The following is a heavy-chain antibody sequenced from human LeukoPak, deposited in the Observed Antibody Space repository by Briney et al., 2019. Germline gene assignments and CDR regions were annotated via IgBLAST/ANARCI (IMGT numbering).Heavy chain of an antibody. V-gene: IGHV1-18*01. CDR2: ISAYNGNT. Sequence: VASVKVSCKASGYTFTSYGISWVRQAPGQGLEWMGWISAYNGNTNYAQKLQGRVTMTTDTSTSTAYMELRGLRSDDTAVYYCARDRTRSYSSGWPTRNGMLPDYWGQGTLVTVSS. D-gene: IGHD6-19*01. CDR1: GYTFTSYG. CDR3: ARDRTRSYSSGWPTRNGMLPDY. J-gene: IGHJ4*02.